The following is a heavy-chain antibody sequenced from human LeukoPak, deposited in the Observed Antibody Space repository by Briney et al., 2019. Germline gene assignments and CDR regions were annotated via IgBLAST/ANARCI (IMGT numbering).Heavy chain of an antibody. Sequence: SETLSLTCTVSGGSISSSSYYWGWIRQPPGKGLEWIGSIYYSGSTYYNPSLKSRVTISIDTSKNQFSLKLNSVTAADTAVHYCARKLWSYYFDYWGQGTLVTVSS. D-gene: IGHD3-10*01. CDR1: GGSISSSSYY. J-gene: IGHJ4*02. CDR2: IYYSGST. CDR3: ARKLWSYYFDY. V-gene: IGHV4-39*01.